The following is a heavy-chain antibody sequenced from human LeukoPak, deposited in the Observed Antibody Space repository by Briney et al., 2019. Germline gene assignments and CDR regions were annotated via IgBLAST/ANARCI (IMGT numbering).Heavy chain of an antibody. Sequence: SETLSLTCTVSGYSISSGYYWSWIRQPPGKGLEWIGYIYYSGSTNYNPSLKSRVTISVDTSKNQFSLKLSSVTAADTAVYYCARDLWILTGYNAFDIWGQGTMVTVSS. D-gene: IGHD3-9*01. CDR3: ARDLWILTGYNAFDI. CDR1: GYSISSGYY. CDR2: IYYSGST. V-gene: IGHV4-61*01. J-gene: IGHJ3*02.